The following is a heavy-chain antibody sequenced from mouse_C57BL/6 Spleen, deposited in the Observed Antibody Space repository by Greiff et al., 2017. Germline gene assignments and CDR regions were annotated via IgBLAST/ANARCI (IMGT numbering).Heavy chain of an antibody. V-gene: IGHV1-15*01. CDR3: TRRVTTVVADYAMDY. CDR1: GYTFTDYE. Sequence: VQLQQSGAELVRPGASVTLSCKASGYTFTDYEMHWVKQTPVHGLEWIGAIDPETGGTAYNQKFKGKAILTADKSSSTAYMELRSLTSEDSAVYYCTRRVTTVVADYAMDYWGQGTSVTVSA. CDR2: IDPETGGT. J-gene: IGHJ4*01. D-gene: IGHD1-1*01.